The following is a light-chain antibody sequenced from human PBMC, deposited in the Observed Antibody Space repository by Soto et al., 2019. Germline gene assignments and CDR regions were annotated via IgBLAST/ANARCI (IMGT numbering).Light chain of an antibody. CDR3: QQRGDWPPIT. J-gene: IGKJ5*01. Sequence: EMVLTQSPATLSLSPGERAINSCRASQSVSTFLAWFQQKPGQPPRLLIYNASNRTTGTPARFSGSGSGTDFTLTISSLEPEDFAVYYCQQRGDWPPITFGQGTRLEIK. CDR2: NAS. CDR1: QSVSTF. V-gene: IGKV3-11*01.